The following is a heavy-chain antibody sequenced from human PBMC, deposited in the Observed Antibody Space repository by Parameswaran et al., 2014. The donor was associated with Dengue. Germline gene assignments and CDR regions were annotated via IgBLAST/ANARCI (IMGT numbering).Heavy chain of an antibody. D-gene: IGHD3-10*01. V-gene: IGHV1-69*01. Sequence: SWVRQAPGQGLEWMGGIIPMFPTANYAQKFQGRVTIIADESTTTAYMELSRLRSEDTAVYYCARTRYPDSGNYLDVNYYYAMDVWGQGTTVTVSS. CDR2: IIPMFPTA. J-gene: IGHJ6*02. CDR3: ARTRYPDSGNYLDVNYYYAMDV.